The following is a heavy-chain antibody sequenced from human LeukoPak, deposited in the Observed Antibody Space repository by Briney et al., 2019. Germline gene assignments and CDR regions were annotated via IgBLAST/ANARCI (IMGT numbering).Heavy chain of an antibody. CDR1: GGSITSYY. V-gene: IGHV4-59*08. Sequence: SETLSLTCTVSGGSITSYYWTWIRQPPGKGLEWVGFFHYSGSSKYHPSLESRITISMDTSKNQFSLRLNSVTAADTAIYFCARRDVLTGYYAFDIWGQGTMVTVSS. CDR2: FHYSGSS. CDR3: ARRDVLTGYYAFDI. D-gene: IGHD3-9*01. J-gene: IGHJ3*02.